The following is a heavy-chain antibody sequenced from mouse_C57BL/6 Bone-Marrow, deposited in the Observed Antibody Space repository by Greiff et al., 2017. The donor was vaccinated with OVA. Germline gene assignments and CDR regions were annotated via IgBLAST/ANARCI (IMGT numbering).Heavy chain of an antibody. Sequence: QVQLQQPGAELVKPGASVKMSCKASGYTFTSYWITWVKQRPGQGLEWIGVIYPGSGSTNYNEKFKSKATLTVDTSSSTAYMQLSILTSDDSSVYYCAAYYSWYFDVWGTGTTVTVSS. CDR3: AAYYSWYFDV. J-gene: IGHJ1*03. CDR2: IYPGSGST. V-gene: IGHV1-55*01. D-gene: IGHD2-12*01. CDR1: GYTFTSYW.